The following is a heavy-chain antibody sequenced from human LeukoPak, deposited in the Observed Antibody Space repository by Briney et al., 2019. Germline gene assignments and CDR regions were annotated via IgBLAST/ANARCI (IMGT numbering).Heavy chain of an antibody. Sequence: GASVKVSCKVSGYTLTELSMHWVRQAPGKGLEWMGGFDPEDGETIYAQKFQGRVTMTEDTSTDTAYMELSSLRSEDTAVCHCATHLTSKQWLGLFDYWGQGTLVTVSS. D-gene: IGHD6-19*01. CDR2: FDPEDGET. J-gene: IGHJ4*02. CDR3: ATHLTSKQWLGLFDY. CDR1: GYTLTELS. V-gene: IGHV1-24*01.